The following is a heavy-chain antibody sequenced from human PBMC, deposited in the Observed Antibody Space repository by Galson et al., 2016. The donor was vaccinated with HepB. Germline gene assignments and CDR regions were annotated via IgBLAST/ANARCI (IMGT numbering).Heavy chain of an antibody. Sequence: SVKVSCKASGYIFKSYGITWVRQAPGQGLGWMGWIGPYNGNTKYAQNFQGRVTMTTDTSTSTAYMELRSLRSDDTAVYYCARKNGEAAQNYYYHYYGMDVWGRGTTVSVSS. J-gene: IGHJ6*02. CDR2: IGPYNGNT. D-gene: IGHD6-6*01. V-gene: IGHV1-18*01. CDR1: GYIFKSYG. CDR3: ARKNGEAAQNYYYHYYGMDV.